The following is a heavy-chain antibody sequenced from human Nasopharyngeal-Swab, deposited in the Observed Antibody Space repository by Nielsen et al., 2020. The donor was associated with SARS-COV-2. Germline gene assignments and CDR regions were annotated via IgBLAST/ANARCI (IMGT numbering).Heavy chain of an antibody. D-gene: IGHD6-19*01. Sequence: WIRQPPGKGLEWIGYIYYSGSTNYNPSLKSRDTISVDTSKNQFSLQLSSVTAADTAVYYCARVRTGYSSGWYLTEYFHHWGQGTLVTVSS. CDR2: IYYSGST. V-gene: IGHV4-59*01. J-gene: IGHJ1*01. CDR3: ARVRTGYSSGWYLTEYFHH.